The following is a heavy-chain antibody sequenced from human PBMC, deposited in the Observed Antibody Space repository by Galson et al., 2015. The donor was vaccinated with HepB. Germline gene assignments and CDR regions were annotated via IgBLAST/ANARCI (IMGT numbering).Heavy chain of an antibody. CDR1: GYTFTGYY. CDR2: INPNSGGT. CDR3: ARDRSPPFTTVPYYDFDC. D-gene: IGHD4-11*01. J-gene: IGHJ4*02. V-gene: IGHV1-2*02. Sequence: SVKVSCKASGYTFTGYYMHWVRQAPGQGLEWMGWINPNSGGTNYAQKFQGRVTMTRDTSISTAYMELSRLRSDDTAVYYCARDRSPPFTTVPYYDFDCWGQGTLVTVSS.